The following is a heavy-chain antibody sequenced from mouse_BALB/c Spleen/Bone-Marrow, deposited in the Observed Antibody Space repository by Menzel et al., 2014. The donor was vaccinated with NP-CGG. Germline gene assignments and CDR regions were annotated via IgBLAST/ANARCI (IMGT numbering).Heavy chain of an antibody. Sequence: LQQSGSELVRPGASVKLSCKASGYTFTSYWMHWVKQRHGQDLEWIGNIYPGSGSTNYDEKFKSKGTLTVDTSSSTAYMHLSSLTSEDSAVHYCTREGWLRYFDYWGQGTTLTVSS. V-gene: IGHV1S22*01. CDR1: GYTFTSYW. D-gene: IGHD2-2*01. J-gene: IGHJ2*01. CDR2: IYPGSGST. CDR3: TREGWLRYFDY.